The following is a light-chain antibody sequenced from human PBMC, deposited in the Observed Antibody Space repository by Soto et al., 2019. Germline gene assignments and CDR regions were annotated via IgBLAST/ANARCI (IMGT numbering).Light chain of an antibody. V-gene: IGLV2-11*01. Sequence: QSALTQPRSVSGSPGQSVTISCTGTSTDVGGYNYVSWYQQHPGKVPKLMLYDVSRRPSGVPDRFSGSKSGNTASLPISGLQAEDEADYYCCSYAARDTLCDFGSGTKVIVL. CDR3: CSYAARDTLCD. J-gene: IGLJ1*01. CDR1: STDVGGYNY. CDR2: DVS.